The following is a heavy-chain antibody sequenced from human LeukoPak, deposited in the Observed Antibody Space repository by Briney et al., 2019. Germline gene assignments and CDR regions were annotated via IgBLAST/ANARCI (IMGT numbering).Heavy chain of an antibody. V-gene: IGHV2-5*01. J-gene: IGHJ4*02. Sequence: SGPTLVNPTQTLTLTCTFSGFSLSTRGVGVGWIRQPPGKALEWLALIYWNDDKRYSPSLKSRLTITKDTSKSQVVLTMTNMDPVNTAAYSCAHKGSFLEWLGIDYWGQGTLVTVSS. CDR2: IYWNDDK. D-gene: IGHD3-3*01. CDR1: GFSLSTRGVG. CDR3: AHKGSFLEWLGIDY.